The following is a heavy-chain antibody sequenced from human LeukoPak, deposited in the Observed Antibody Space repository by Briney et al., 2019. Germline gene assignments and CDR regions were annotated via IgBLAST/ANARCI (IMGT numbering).Heavy chain of an antibody. CDR2: ISSSSSTI. D-gene: IGHD2-15*01. Sequence: GGSLRLSCAASGFTFSSYSMNWVRQAPGKGLEWVSYISSSSSTIYYADSVKGRFTISRDNAKNSLYLRMNSLRDEDTAVYYCARVMRGASRSPFDYWGQGTLVTVSS. CDR1: GFTFSSYS. CDR3: ARVMRGASRSPFDY. J-gene: IGHJ4*02. V-gene: IGHV3-48*02.